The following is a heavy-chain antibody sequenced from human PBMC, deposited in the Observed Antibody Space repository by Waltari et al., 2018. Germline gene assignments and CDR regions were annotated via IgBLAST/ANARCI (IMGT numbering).Heavy chain of an antibody. CDR1: GGPISTHL. CDR3: ARASYGSGSSWFDP. V-gene: IGHV4-59*11. D-gene: IGHD3-10*01. CDR2: IYSSGST. Sequence: QVQLQESGPGLVKPSETLSLLCSVSGGPISTHLWGWIRQPPGKTLEWIGNIYSSGSTNYNPSLTSRVTISLDMSKNQFSLKLRSVSAADTAVYYCARASYGSGSSWFDPWGQGNLVTVSS. J-gene: IGHJ5*02.